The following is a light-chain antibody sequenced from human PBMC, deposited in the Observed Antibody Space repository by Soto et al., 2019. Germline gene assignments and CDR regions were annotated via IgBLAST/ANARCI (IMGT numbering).Light chain of an antibody. V-gene: IGKV1-17*01. CDR1: QDIRND. CDR3: LQHNTYPFT. CDR2: AAS. J-gene: IGKJ4*01. Sequence: DIQMTQSPSSLSASVGDRVTITCRASQDIRNDVGWYQQKAGKAPKRLIFAASSLHSGVPSRFSGSRSGTEFTLTIASLPPEDFATYYCLQHNTYPFTFGGGTKVEFK.